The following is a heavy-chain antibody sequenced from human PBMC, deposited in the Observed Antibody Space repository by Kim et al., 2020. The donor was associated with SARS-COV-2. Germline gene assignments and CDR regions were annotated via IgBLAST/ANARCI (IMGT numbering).Heavy chain of an antibody. J-gene: IGHJ5*01. D-gene: IGHD4-17*01. CDR3: GKDSGKGYGDQLDS. V-gene: IGHV3-23*01. Sequence: AGAGEGRFTISRDNTKNTMYLQMNSLGAEGTAVYYCGKDSGKGYGDQLDSWGQGTLVTVSS.